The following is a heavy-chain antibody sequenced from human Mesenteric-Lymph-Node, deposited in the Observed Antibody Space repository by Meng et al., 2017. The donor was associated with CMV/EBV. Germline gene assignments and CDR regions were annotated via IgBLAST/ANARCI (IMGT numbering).Heavy chain of an antibody. Sequence: ASVKVSCKASGYTFTSYGISWVRQAPGQGLEWMGWISAYNGNTNYAQKLQGRVTMTTDTSTSTAYMELRSLRSDDTAVYYCARYYYDSSAYLGGMDVWGQGTTVTVSS. CDR3: ARYYYDSSAYLGGMDV. D-gene: IGHD3-22*01. CDR1: GYTFTSYG. J-gene: IGHJ6*02. CDR2: ISAYNGNT. V-gene: IGHV1-18*01.